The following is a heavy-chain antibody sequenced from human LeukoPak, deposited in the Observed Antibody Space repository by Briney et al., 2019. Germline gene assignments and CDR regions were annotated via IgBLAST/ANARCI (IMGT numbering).Heavy chain of an antibody. CDR2: ISYDGSNK. Sequence: GGSLRLSCAASGFTFSSYAMHWVRQAPGKGLEWVAVISYDGSNKYYADSVKGRSTISRDNSKNTLYLQMNSLRAEDTAVYYCARDPWPPEDYWGQGTLVTVSS. CDR3: ARDPWPPEDY. J-gene: IGHJ4*02. V-gene: IGHV3-30-3*01. CDR1: GFTFSSYA.